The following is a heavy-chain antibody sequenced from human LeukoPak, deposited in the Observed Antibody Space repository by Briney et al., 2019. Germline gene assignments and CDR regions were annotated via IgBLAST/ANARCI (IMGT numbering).Heavy chain of an antibody. CDR1: GFTFTDYF. V-gene: IGHV1-2*02. Sequence: ASVKVSCKASGFTFTDYFIHWVRQAPGQGLEWMGWIGPKSGDTSYSQKFQGRVTVTRDTSINTAYMELSRLGSDDTAVYYCGRNRLGKALAIWGQGTMVTVSS. D-gene: IGHD7-27*01. CDR3: GRNRLGKALAI. CDR2: IGPKSGDT. J-gene: IGHJ3*02.